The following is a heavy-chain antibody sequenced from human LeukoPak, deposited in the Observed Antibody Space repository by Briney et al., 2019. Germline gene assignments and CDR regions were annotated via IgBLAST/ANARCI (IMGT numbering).Heavy chain of an antibody. D-gene: IGHD3-10*01. V-gene: IGHV4-31*03. CDR2: IYYSGST. CDR1: GGSISSGGYY. Sequence: SETLSLTCTVSGGSISSGGYYWSWIRQHPGKGLEWIGYIYYSGSTYYNPSLKSRVTISVDTSKNQFSLKLSSVTAADTAVYYCARTNYYGSGSYYMKGHYYLDYWGQGTLVTVSS. CDR3: ARTNYYGSGSYYMKGHYYLDY. J-gene: IGHJ4*02.